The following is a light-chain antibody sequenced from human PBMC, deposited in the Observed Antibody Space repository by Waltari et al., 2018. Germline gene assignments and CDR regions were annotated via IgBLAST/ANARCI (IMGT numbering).Light chain of an antibody. CDR3: SSYPNSSTYV. J-gene: IGLJ1*01. Sequence: QSALTQPASVSGSPGQSITISCTGTNSDVGGYNYVPSYQQRPGKAPQLLVYQVTNRHSGDSQSFSGSKSDNTASLTISGRLAEDESDYYCSSYPNSSTYVFGTGTKVTVL. CDR1: NSDVGGYNY. CDR2: QVT. V-gene: IGLV2-14*01.